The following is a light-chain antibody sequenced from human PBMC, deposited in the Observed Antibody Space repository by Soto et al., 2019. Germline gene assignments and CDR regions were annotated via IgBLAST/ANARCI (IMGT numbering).Light chain of an antibody. Sequence: DIQMTQSPSTLSASIGDTVTVACRASQGISNWLAWYQQKPGKAPKLLIFHASSLESGVPSRFSGSGSGTEFTLTISSLQPEDFATYYCLQHSSFPLTFGGGTKVDIK. CDR1: QGISNW. CDR2: HAS. J-gene: IGKJ4*01. CDR3: LQHSSFPLT. V-gene: IGKV1-5*01.